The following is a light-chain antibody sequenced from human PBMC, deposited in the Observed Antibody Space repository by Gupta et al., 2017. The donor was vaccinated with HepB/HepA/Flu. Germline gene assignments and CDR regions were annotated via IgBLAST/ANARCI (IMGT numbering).Light chain of an antibody. J-gene: IGKJ5*01. Sequence: DIQMTQSPSSLSASVGDRVTIICRASQSISSYLNWYQQKPGKAPKLLIYAASSLQSGVPSRFSGSGSGTDFTLTISSLQPEDFATYYCQQSYSTPPSTFGQGTRLEIK. CDR2: AAS. CDR1: QSISSY. CDR3: QQSYSTPPST. V-gene: IGKV1-39*01.